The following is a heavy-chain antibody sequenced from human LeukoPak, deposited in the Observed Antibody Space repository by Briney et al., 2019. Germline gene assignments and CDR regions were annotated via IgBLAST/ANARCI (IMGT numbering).Heavy chain of an antibody. Sequence: GGSLRFSCAASGFTFSRYWMSWVRQAPGKGREWVASIKQDGSEKYYVDSVKGRFTISRDNAESSLFLQMNSLRAEDTAVYYCAKTVNWGSPYYFDYWGQGALVTVSS. CDR1: GFTFSRYW. J-gene: IGHJ4*02. CDR3: AKTVNWGSPYYFDY. CDR2: IKQDGSEK. D-gene: IGHD7-27*01. V-gene: IGHV3-7*01.